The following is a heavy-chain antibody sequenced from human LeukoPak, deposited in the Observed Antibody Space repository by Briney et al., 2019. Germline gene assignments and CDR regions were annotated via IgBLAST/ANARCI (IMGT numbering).Heavy chain of an antibody. V-gene: IGHV3-30-3*01. CDR2: ISYDGSNK. CDR3: ARDGVDQLLFYYGMDV. CDR1: GFTFSSYA. D-gene: IGHD2-2*01. J-gene: IGHJ6*02. Sequence: TGGSLRLSCAASGFTFSSYAMHWVRQAPGKGLEWVAVISYDGSNKYYADSVKSRFTISRDNSKNTLYLQMNSLRAEDTAVYYCARDGVDQLLFYYGMDVWGQGTTVTVSS.